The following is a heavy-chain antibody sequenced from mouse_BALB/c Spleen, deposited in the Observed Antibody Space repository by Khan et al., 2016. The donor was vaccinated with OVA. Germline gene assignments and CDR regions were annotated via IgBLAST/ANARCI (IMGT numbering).Heavy chain of an antibody. CDR1: GYTFTEYT. V-gene: IGHV1-18*01. Sequence: VRLQQSGPELVKPGASVKISCKTSGYTFTEYTLHWVKQSHVKSLEWIGVINPKNGVTSYNQKFKGKATLTVDKSSRTAYMEFRSLTSEDSAVYYCARDAGRYWGQGTSVTVSS. D-gene: IGHD3-3*01. CDR2: INPKNGVT. CDR3: ARDAGRY. J-gene: IGHJ4*01.